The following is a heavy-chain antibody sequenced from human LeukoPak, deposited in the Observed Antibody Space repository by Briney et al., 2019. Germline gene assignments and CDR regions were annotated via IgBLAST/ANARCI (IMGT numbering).Heavy chain of an antibody. V-gene: IGHV4-59*06. Sequence: SETLSLTCTVSGGSISSYYWSWIRQPPGKGLEWIGYIYYSGSTYYNPSLKSRVTISVDTSKNQFSLKLSSVTAADTAVYYCASLGAWQLWSPDAFDIWGQGTMVTVSS. J-gene: IGHJ3*02. D-gene: IGHD5-18*01. CDR3: ASLGAWQLWSPDAFDI. CDR2: IYYSGST. CDR1: GGSISSYY.